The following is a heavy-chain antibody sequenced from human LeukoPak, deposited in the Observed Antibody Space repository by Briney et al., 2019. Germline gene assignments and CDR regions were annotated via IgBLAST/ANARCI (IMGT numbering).Heavy chain of an antibody. V-gene: IGHV5-51*01. CDR2: IYPGDSDT. Sequence: GESLKISCKGFGYSFTTYWIGWVRQMPGKGLEWMGIIYPGDSDTRYSPSFQGQVTISADKSISTAYLQWSSLKASDTAMYYCARQDAPIEYSSSRKGGRHRWFDPWGQGTLVTVSS. CDR1: GYSFTTYW. J-gene: IGHJ5*02. CDR3: ARQDAPIEYSSSRKGGRHRWFDP. D-gene: IGHD6-6*01.